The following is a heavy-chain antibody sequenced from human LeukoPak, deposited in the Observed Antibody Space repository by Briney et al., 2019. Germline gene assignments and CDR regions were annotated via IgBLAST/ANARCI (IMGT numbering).Heavy chain of an antibody. CDR1: GFTFSDYN. Sequence: GGSLRLSCAASGFTFSDYNMRWIRQAPGKGLEWVSAISGSGGSTYYADSVKGRFTISRDNSKNTLYLQMISLRAEDTAVYYCAKSGYNRFDYWGQGTLVTVSS. V-gene: IGHV3-23*01. D-gene: IGHD5-24*01. CDR3: AKSGYNRFDY. J-gene: IGHJ4*02. CDR2: ISGSGGST.